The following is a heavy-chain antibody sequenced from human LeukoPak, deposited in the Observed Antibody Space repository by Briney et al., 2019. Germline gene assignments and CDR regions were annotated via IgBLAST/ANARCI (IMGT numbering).Heavy chain of an antibody. Sequence: GGSLRLSCAASGFIFDDYAMHWVRQAPGKGLEWVSGISWDSDSIDYADSVKGRFTISRDNAKNSLYLQMNSLRAEDTAVYYCAREARGTWGDYGENYFDYWGQGTLVTVSS. CDR2: ISWDSDSI. D-gene: IGHD4-17*01. J-gene: IGHJ4*02. CDR1: GFIFDDYA. V-gene: IGHV3-9*01. CDR3: AREARGTWGDYGENYFDY.